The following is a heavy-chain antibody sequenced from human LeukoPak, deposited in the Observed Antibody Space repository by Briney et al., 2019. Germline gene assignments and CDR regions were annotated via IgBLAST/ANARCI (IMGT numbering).Heavy chain of an antibody. J-gene: IGHJ4*02. CDR1: GFTFSSYA. Sequence: GGSLRLSCAASGFTFSSYAMSWVRQAPGKGLEWVSAISINGDSTYYADSVEGRFTISRDNSKNTLYLQMNSLRAEDTAIYYCAKCPNRTYYLDHWGQGTLVTVSS. V-gene: IGHV3-23*01. CDR3: AKCPNRTYYLDH. D-gene: IGHD1-1*01. CDR2: ISINGDST.